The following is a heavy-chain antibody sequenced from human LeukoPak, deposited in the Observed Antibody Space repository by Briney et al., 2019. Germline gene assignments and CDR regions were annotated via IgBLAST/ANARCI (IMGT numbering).Heavy chain of an antibody. Sequence: PGGSLRLSWAAAGFTFSIYAMSLGRQAPGKGLEWGSAITGSGGSTYYADSVKGRFTISRDNSKNTLYLQMNGLRAEDTAVYYCAKDLKSVVITANFDYWGQGTLVTVSS. J-gene: IGHJ4*02. CDR1: GFTFSIYA. V-gene: IGHV3-23*01. D-gene: IGHD3-22*01. CDR2: ITGSGGST. CDR3: AKDLKSVVITANFDY.